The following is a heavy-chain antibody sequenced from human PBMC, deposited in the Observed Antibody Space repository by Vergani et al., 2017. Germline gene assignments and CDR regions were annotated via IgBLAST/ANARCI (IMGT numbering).Heavy chain of an antibody. CDR2: IYTSGST. Sequence: QVQLQESGPGLVKPSETLCLTCTVSGGSISSYYWSWIRQPAGKGLEWIGRIYTSGSTNYNPSLKSRVTMSVDTSKNQFSLKLSSVTAADTAVYYCAREGFSXPGLFVRYGDYFDYWGQGTLVTVSS. D-gene: IGHD4-17*01. CDR3: AREGFSXPGLFVRYGDYFDY. V-gene: IGHV4-4*07. CDR1: GGSISSYY. J-gene: IGHJ4*02.